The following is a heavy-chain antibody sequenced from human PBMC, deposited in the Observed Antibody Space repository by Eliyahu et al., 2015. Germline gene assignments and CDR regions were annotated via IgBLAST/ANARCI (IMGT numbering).Heavy chain of an antibody. CDR1: GXSFNTYW. CDR2: IYPGDSDT. Sequence: EVPLVQSGAEVKKPGESLKISCRGSGXSFNTYWIGWVRQMPGKGLEWMGIIYPGDSDTRYSPSFQGQVTISADKSISTAYLQWSSLKASDTGMYFCARLKYGDTPESSWFDTWGQGTLVTVSS. J-gene: IGHJ5*02. D-gene: IGHD4-17*01. CDR3: ARLKYGDTPESSWFDT. V-gene: IGHV5-51*03.